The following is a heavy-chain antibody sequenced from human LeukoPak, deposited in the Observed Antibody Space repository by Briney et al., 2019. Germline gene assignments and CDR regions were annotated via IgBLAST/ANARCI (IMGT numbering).Heavy chain of an antibody. CDR2: INPSAGST. CDR1: GYTFTRYY. J-gene: IGHJ4*02. CDR3: ARDTTRRTFDY. D-gene: IGHD1-1*01. V-gene: IGHV1-46*01. Sequence: RASVKVSCKASGYTFTRYYIHWVRQAPGQGLEWMGIINPSAGSTSYAQKFQGRVTMTRDMSTSTVYMELSSLRSEDTAVYYCARDTTRRTFDYWGQGTLVTVSS.